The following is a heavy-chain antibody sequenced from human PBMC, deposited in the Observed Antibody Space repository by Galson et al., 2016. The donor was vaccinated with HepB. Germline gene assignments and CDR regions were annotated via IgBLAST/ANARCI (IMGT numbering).Heavy chain of an antibody. CDR2: INSDGSST. CDR3: ARGAYGILTVDPPSL. D-gene: IGHD3-9*01. Sequence: SLRLSCAASGFTFSGYWMHWVRQAPGKGLVWVSRINSDGSSTNYADSVKGRFTISRDNAKKTLYLQMNSLRAEDTALYYCARGAYGILTVDPPSLWGQGTLVTVSS. J-gene: IGHJ1*01. V-gene: IGHV3-74*01. CDR1: GFTFSGYW.